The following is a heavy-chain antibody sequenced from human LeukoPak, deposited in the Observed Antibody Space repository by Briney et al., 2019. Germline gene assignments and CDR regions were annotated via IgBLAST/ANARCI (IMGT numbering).Heavy chain of an antibody. CDR1: GSTFSSYG. J-gene: IGHJ6*04. V-gene: IGHV3-33*01. Sequence: GRSLRLSCAASGSTFSSYGMHWVRQAPGKGLEWVAVIWYDGSNKYYADSVKGRFTISRDNSKNTLYLQMNSLRAEDTAVYYCARKDVDTAMVPKTGYYYYGMDVWGKGTTVTVSS. CDR2: IWYDGSNK. D-gene: IGHD5-18*01. CDR3: ARKDVDTAMVPKTGYYYYGMDV.